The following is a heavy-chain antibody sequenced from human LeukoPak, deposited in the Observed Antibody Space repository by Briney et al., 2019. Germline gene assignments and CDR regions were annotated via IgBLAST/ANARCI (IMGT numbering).Heavy chain of an antibody. CDR1: GDSISSYY. J-gene: IGHJ3*02. V-gene: IGHV4-59*08. Sequence: SETLSLTCTVSGDSISSYYWSWIRQPPGKGLEWIGFIYYSGSTNYNPSLKSRVTISIDTSKNQFSLKLSSVTAPDTAVYYCARRPSGSDAFDIWGQGTTVTVSS. CDR3: ARRPSGSDAFDI. CDR2: IYYSGST. D-gene: IGHD3-22*01.